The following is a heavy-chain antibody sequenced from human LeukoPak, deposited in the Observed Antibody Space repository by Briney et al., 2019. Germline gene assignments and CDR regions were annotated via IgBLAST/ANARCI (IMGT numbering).Heavy chain of an antibody. CDR2: FNPNSGGT. Sequence: ASVKVSCKASGYTFTAYYIHWVRQAPGQGLEWMGWFNPNSGGTNYAQNFQGRVSMTRDTSISTAYMELSRLRSDDTAVYYCARQQEVSGYFDYWGQGTLVTVSS. CDR1: GYTFTAYY. D-gene: IGHD3-16*02. J-gene: IGHJ4*02. CDR3: ARQQEVSGYFDY. V-gene: IGHV1-2*02.